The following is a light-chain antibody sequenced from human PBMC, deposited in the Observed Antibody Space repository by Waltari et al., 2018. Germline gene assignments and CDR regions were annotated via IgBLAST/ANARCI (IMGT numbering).Light chain of an antibody. CDR2: GAS. CDR3: QHYNDWYT. V-gene: IGKV3-15*01. J-gene: IGKJ2*01. CDR1: QSVSTN. Sequence: EIVTTQSPATLSVSPGERATLSCRASQSVSTNLAWYQQKPDQAPRRLNYGASTRVTGNPDRIGGSRSGTEFTLTISSLQSEDYAVDDCQHYNDWYTFGQGTKLEI.